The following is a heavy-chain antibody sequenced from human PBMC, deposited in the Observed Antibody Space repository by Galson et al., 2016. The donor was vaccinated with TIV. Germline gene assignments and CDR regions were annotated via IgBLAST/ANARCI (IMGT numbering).Heavy chain of an antibody. CDR3: ARSPPLGSTIYYFDY. Sequence: SLRLSCAASGFTFSNYGIHWVRQAPGKGLEWVSTMWSDGTNGHYADSVKGRFTISRDNSKDTLYLHMHSLRADDTAVYYCARSPPLGSTIYYFDYWGQGTLVTVSS. CDR1: GFTFSNYG. J-gene: IGHJ4*02. D-gene: IGHD1-26*01. CDR2: MWSDGTNG. V-gene: IGHV3-33*01.